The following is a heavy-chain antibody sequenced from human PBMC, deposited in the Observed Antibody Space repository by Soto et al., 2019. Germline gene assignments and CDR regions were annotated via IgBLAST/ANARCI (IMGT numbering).Heavy chain of an antibody. CDR2: IYSGGTT. CDR1: GFSVSNNC. CDR3: ARDGGTSGVDY. V-gene: IGHV3-53*01. D-gene: IGHD2-2*01. J-gene: IGHJ4*02. Sequence: EVPLVESGGGLIQPGGSLRLSCAASGFSVSNNCMSWVRQTPGKGLEWVSVIYSGGTTYYSDSVKGRFTISRDNSKNTLSLQMNSLRAEDTAVYYCARDGGTSGVDYWGQGTLVTVSS.